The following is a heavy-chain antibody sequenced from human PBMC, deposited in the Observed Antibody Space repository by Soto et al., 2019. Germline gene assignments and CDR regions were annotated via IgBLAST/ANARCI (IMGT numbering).Heavy chain of an antibody. Sequence: QITLKESGPTLVKPTQTLTLTCTLSGFSLSTSGVGVGWIRQSPGKALEWLAVIYWDDVKHYSPSLERRLTNTKDTSESEVVLTMTLMDPVDTATYYCARKGSGDYALDYWGQGILVTVSS. CDR3: ARKGSGDYALDY. J-gene: IGHJ4*02. CDR2: IYWDDVK. V-gene: IGHV2-5*02. CDR1: GFSLSTSGVG. D-gene: IGHD4-17*01.